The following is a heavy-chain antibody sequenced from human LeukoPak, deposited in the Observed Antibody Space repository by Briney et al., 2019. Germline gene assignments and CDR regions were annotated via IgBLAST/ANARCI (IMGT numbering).Heavy chain of an antibody. Sequence: SVKVSCKASGGTFSSYTISWVRQAPGQGLEWMGRIIPILGMANYAQKFQGRVTITADKSTSTAYMELSSLRSEDTAVYYCARESYGGSSAVDYWGQGTLVTVSS. CDR2: IIPILGMA. CDR3: ARESYGGSSAVDY. CDR1: GGTFSSYT. J-gene: IGHJ4*02. D-gene: IGHD4-23*01. V-gene: IGHV1-69*04.